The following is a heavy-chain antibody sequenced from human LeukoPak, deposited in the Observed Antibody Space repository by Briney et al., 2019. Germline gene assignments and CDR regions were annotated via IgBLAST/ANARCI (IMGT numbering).Heavy chain of an antibody. Sequence: GASVKVSCKASGYTFTIYYMHWVRQAPGQGLEWMGIINPSGGSTSYPQRFQGRVTMTRDTSTSTLFMELSSLKSEDTAVYYCARHHLGGTSPLDYWGQGTLVTVSS. CDR2: INPSGGST. V-gene: IGHV1-46*01. CDR1: GYTFTIYY. J-gene: IGHJ4*02. CDR3: ARHHLGGTSPLDY. D-gene: IGHD6-19*01.